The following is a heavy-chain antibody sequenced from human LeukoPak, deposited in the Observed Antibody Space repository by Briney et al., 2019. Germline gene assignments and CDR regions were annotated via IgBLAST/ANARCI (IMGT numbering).Heavy chain of an antibody. CDR1: GYTFTSYY. D-gene: IGHD6-6*01. Sequence: GASVKVSCKASGYTFTSYYMHWVRQAPGQGLEWMGIINPSGGSTSYAQKFQGRVTITRNTSISTAYMELSSLRSEDTAVYYCARLRIAARNWFDPWGQGTLVTVSS. V-gene: IGHV1-46*01. J-gene: IGHJ5*02. CDR3: ARLRIAARNWFDP. CDR2: INPSGGST.